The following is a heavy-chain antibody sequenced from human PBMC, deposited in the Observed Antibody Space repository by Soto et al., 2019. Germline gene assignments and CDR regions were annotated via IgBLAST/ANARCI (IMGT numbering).Heavy chain of an antibody. Sequence: PSETLSLTCAVYGGSFSGYYWSWIRQPPGKGLEWIGEINHSGSTNYNPSLKSRVTISVDTSKNQFSLKLSSVTAADTAVYYCARAGGKTYKRSQYSSSWSPTDFDYWGQGTLVTVSS. CDR1: GGSFSGYY. CDR2: INHSGST. J-gene: IGHJ4*02. CDR3: ARAGGKTYKRSQYSSSWSPTDFDY. V-gene: IGHV4-34*01. D-gene: IGHD6-13*01.